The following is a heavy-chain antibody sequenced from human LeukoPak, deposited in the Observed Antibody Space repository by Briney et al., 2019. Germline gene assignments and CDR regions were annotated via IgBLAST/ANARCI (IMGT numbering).Heavy chain of an antibody. CDR2: IIPIFGTA. J-gene: IGHJ5*02. V-gene: IGHV1-69*06. Sequence: SVKVSCKASGGTFSSYAISWVRQAPGQGLEWMGGIIPIFGTANHAQKFQGRVTITADKSTSTAYMELSSLRSEDTAVYYCAVQPRITMVRGVIIDGYWFDPWGQGTLVTVSS. CDR1: GGTFSSYA. D-gene: IGHD3-10*01. CDR3: AVQPRITMVRGVIIDGYWFDP.